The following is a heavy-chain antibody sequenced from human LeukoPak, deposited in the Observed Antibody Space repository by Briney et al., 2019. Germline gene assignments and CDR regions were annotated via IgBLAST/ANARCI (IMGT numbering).Heavy chain of an antibody. V-gene: IGHV4-31*03. J-gene: IGHJ4*02. D-gene: IGHD4-11*01. CDR2: VYYSGST. CDR1: GDSISSGGYY. CDR3: ARYYTDYSNYFGVDY. Sequence: SETLSLTCTVSGDSISSGGYYWSWIRQHPGKGLEWIGNVYYSGSTFYNPSLKSRLTISIDTSKNQFPLKLSSVTAADTAVYYCARYYTDYSNYFGVDYWGQGTLVTVSS.